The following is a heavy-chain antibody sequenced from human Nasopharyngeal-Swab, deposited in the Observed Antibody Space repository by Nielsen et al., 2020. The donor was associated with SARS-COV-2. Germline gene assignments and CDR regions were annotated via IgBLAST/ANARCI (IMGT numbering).Heavy chain of an antibody. J-gene: IGHJ4*02. CDR3: ARHSAGSVTIFGVFDY. D-gene: IGHD3-3*01. CDR2: IYYSGRT. CDR1: GDSITSSTYY. V-gene: IGHV4-39*01. Sequence: SETLSLTCTVSGDSITSSTYYWAWIRQPPGKGLEWIASIYYSGRTYYKPSLKSRITISMDTSANQFSLKMNSVTATDTAVYYCARHSAGSVTIFGVFDYWGQGTLVTVSS.